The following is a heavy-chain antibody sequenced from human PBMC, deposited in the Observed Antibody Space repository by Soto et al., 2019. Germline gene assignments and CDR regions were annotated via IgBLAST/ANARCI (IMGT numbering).Heavy chain of an antibody. V-gene: IGHV3-23*01. CDR2: ISGSGGST. CDR1: GFTFSSYA. J-gene: IGHJ4*02. D-gene: IGHD3-22*01. CDR3: AKEPLTYYYDSSGYPFDY. Sequence: GGSLRLSCAASGFTFSSYAMSWVRQAPGKGLEWVSAISGSGGSTYYADSVKGRFTISRDNSKNTLYLQMNSLRAEDTAVYYCAKEPLTYYYDSSGYPFDYWGQGTLVTVSS.